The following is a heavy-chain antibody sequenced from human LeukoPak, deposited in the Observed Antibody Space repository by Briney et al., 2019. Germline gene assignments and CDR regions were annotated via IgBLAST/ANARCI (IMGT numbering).Heavy chain of an antibody. CDR2: INPNSGGT. Sequence: ASVKVSCKASGYTFTGYYMHWVRQAPGQGLEWTGWINPNSGGTNYAQKFQGRVTMTRDTSISTAYMELSRLRSDDTAVYYCARERVQQLVRKAFDIWGQGTMVTVSS. CDR3: ARERVQQLVRKAFDI. D-gene: IGHD6-13*01. CDR1: GYTFTGYY. V-gene: IGHV1-2*02. J-gene: IGHJ3*02.